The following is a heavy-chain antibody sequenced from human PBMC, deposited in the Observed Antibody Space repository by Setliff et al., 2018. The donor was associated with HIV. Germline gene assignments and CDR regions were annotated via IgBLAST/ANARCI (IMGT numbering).Heavy chain of an antibody. J-gene: IGHJ4*02. CDR2: ISPDGRST. Sequence: LRLSCAASGFTFNTYGMNWVRQVPGKGLVWVARISPDGRSTTHADSVKGRFTISRDNARNTLFLQMNSLGVEDTALYYCGRDVHDAAADNWGRGTLVTVSS. CDR3: GRDVHDAAADN. V-gene: IGHV3-74*01. CDR1: GFTFNTYG. D-gene: IGHD6-13*01.